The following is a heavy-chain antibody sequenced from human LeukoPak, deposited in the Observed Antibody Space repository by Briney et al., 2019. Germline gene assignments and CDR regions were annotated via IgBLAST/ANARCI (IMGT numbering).Heavy chain of an antibody. CDR1: GGSFSGYY. J-gene: IGHJ6*03. Sequence: SETLSLTCAVYGGSFSGYYWSWIRQPPGKGLEWIGEINHSGSTNYNPSLKSRVTISVDTSKNQLSLKLSSVTAADTAVYYCARRGGSGSYYYYYYMDVWGKGTTVTISS. V-gene: IGHV4-34*01. D-gene: IGHD3-10*01. CDR3: ARRGGSGSYYYYYYMDV. CDR2: INHSGST.